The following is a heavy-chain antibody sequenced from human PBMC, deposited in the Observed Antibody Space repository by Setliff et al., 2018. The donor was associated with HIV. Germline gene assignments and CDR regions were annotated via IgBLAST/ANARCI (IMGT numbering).Heavy chain of an antibody. D-gene: IGHD3-10*01. CDR3: GSGDGSGSYIHY. CDR2: TLPMFGTT. Sequence: WASVKVSCKASGGTFSMFAISWVRQAPGQGLEWMGGTLPMFGTTDYAQKLQGRVTITADESTSTTYMELSSLRSEDTAIYYCGSGDGSGSYIHYWGQGTLVTVS. V-gene: IGHV1-69*13. CDR1: GGTFSMFA. J-gene: IGHJ4*02.